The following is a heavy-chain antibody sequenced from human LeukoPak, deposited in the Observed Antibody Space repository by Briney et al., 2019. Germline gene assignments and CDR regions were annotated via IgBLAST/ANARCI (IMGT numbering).Heavy chain of an antibody. V-gene: IGHV4-31*03. CDR3: ARGQDAFKTGY. J-gene: IGHJ4*02. Sequence: SETLSLTCTVSGGSLTIGSYYWTWIRHYPGKGLEWIGYIHPSGITDYHPSLKSRVTMSLAMSQNQFSLKLTSVTAADTAIYYCARGQDAFKTGYWGQGTLVTVSS. D-gene: IGHD5-24*01. CDR1: GGSLTIGSYY. CDR2: IHPSGIT.